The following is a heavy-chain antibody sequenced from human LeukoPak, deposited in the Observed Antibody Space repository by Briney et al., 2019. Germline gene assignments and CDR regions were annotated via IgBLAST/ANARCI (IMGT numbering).Heavy chain of an antibody. CDR3: AKASRGSGSYGAFDY. V-gene: IGHV3-30*18. Sequence: GGSLRLSCAASGFTFSSYGMHWVRQAPGQGLERVAVISYDGSNKYYADSVKGRFTISRDNSKNTLYLQMNSLRAEDTAVYYCAKASRGSGSYGAFDYWGQGTLVTVSS. D-gene: IGHD3-10*01. CDR1: GFTFSSYG. CDR2: ISYDGSNK. J-gene: IGHJ4*02.